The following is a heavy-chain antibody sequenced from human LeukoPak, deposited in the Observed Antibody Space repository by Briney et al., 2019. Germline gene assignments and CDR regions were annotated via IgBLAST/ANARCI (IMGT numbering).Heavy chain of an antibody. CDR2: INHSGST. CDR1: GGSFSGYY. CDR3: ANRAIYCSSTSCYSPPFDY. D-gene: IGHD2-2*02. V-gene: IGHV4-34*01. J-gene: IGHJ4*02. Sequence: TSETLSLTCAVYGGSFSGYYWSWIRQPPGKGLEWIGEINHSGSTNYNPSLKSRVTISVDTPKNQFSLKLSSVTAADTAVYYCANRAIYCSSTSCYSPPFDYWGQGTLVTVSS.